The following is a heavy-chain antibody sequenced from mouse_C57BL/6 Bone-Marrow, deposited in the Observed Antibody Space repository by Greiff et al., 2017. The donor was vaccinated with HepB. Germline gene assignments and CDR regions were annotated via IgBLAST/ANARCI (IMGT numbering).Heavy chain of an antibody. J-gene: IGHJ4*01. Sequence: VQLQQSGPELVKPGASVKISCKASGYSFTGYYMNWVKQSPEKSLEWIGEINPSTGGTTYNQKFKAKATLTVDKSSSTAYMQLKSLTSEDSAVYYCARGEWAMDYGGQGTSVTVSA. CDR3: ARGEWAMDY. D-gene: IGHD1-3*01. CDR1: GYSFTGYY. V-gene: IGHV1-42*01. CDR2: INPSTGGT.